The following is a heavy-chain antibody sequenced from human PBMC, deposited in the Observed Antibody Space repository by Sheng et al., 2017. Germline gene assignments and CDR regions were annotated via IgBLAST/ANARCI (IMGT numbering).Heavy chain of an antibody. Sequence: EVQLVESGGGLVQPGGSLRLSCAASGFSFSSYWMTWVRQAPGKGLEWVANIKYDGSATYYVDSVKGRFTIFRDNARNSLYLQMNRLRVEDTAVYYCARACDPYEEAGYWGQGT. CDR1: GFSFSSYW. CDR3: ARACDPYEEAGY. CDR2: IKYDGSAT. D-gene: IGHD5-12*01. V-gene: IGHV3-7*01. J-gene: IGHJ4*02.